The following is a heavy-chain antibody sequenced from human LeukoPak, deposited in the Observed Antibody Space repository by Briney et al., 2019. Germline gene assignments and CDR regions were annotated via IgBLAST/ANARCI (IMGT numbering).Heavy chain of an antibody. V-gene: IGHV3-23*01. J-gene: IGHJ4*02. CDR3: AKELRPNDY. Sequence: GGSLRLSCAASGFTFSSHAMSWGRQAPGRGLEWVSSIDISGSNAYYADSVKGRFTISRDNSRNTLYLQMDSLRAEDSAIYYCAKELRPNDYWGQGTPVTVSS. D-gene: IGHD4-17*01. CDR1: GFTFSSHA. CDR2: IDISGSNA.